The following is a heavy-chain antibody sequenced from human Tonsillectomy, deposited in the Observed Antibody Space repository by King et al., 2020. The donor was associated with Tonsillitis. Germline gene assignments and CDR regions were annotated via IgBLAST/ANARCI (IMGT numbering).Heavy chain of an antibody. CDR3: VRDGEAAGAHD. Sequence: VQLVESGGGLVQPGGSLRLSCAASGFSVGTYTMNWVRQAPGKGLEWISYISVFGTAIHYADSVKGRFTISRDNAKNSLLLQINSLRAEDTAVYYCVRDGEAAGAHDWGQGTLVTVSA. CDR2: ISVFGTAI. J-gene: IGHJ4*02. D-gene: IGHD6-25*01. V-gene: IGHV3-48*04. CDR1: GFSVGTYT.